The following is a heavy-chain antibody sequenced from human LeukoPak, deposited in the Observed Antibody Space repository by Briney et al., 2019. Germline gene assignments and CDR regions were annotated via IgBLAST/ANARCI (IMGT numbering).Heavy chain of an antibody. CDR3: ARDTLGARAFDY. V-gene: IGHV4-31*03. D-gene: IGHD3-10*01. Sequence: LSLTCTVSGGSISSYYWSWIRQHPGKGLEWIGYIYYSGSTYYNPSLKSRVTISVDTSKNQFSLKLSSVTAADTAVYYCARDTLGARAFDYWGQGTLVTVSS. CDR1: GGSISSYY. CDR2: IYYSGST. J-gene: IGHJ4*02.